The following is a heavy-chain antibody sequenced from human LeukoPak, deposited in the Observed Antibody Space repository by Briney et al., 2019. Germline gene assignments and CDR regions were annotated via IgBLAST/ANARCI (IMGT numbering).Heavy chain of an antibody. CDR3: AREAVVVPAAYYYYYYYMDV. Sequence: ASVKVSCKASGYTFTSYGISWVRQTPGQGLEWMGWISAYNGNTNYAQKLQGRVTMTPDTSTSTAYMELRSLRSGDTAVYYCAREAVVVPAAYYYYYYYMDVWGKGTTVTVSS. CDR2: ISAYNGNT. D-gene: IGHD2-2*01. J-gene: IGHJ6*03. V-gene: IGHV1-18*01. CDR1: GYTFTSYG.